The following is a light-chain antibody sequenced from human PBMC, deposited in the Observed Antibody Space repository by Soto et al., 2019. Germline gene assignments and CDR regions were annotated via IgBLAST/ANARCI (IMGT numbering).Light chain of an antibody. CDR3: QEGTYWPA. V-gene: IGKV3D-20*02. J-gene: IGKJ4*01. CDR1: QSVSSRY. Sequence: EIVLTQSPGTLSLSPGERATLSCRASQSVSSRYLAWYQQKPGQAPRLLIYGASSRATGIPDRFTGSGSETSFTLTISSLEPEDFAVYYCQEGTYWPAFGGGTKVDI. CDR2: GAS.